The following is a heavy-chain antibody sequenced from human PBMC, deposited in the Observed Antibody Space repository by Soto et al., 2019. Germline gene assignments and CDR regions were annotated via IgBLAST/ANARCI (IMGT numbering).Heavy chain of an antibody. Sequence: EVQLVESGGGLVQPGGSLRLSCAASGFTFSSYSMNWVRQAPGKGLEGVSYISSSSSTIYYADSVKGRFTISRDNAKNSLYLQMNSLRAEDTAVYSCARPPIAAAGYWGQGTLVTVSS. D-gene: IGHD6-13*01. CDR3: ARPPIAAAGY. CDR1: GFTFSSYS. J-gene: IGHJ4*02. V-gene: IGHV3-48*01. CDR2: ISSSSSTI.